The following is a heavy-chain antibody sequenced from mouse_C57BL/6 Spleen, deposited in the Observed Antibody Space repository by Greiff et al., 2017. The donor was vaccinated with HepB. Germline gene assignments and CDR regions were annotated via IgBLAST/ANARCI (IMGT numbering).Heavy chain of an antibody. CDR1: GFSLTSYG. J-gene: IGHJ4*01. V-gene: IGHV2-5*01. CDR2: IWRGGST. D-gene: IGHD4-1*01. Sequence: VQLQESGPGLVQPSQSLSITCTVSGFSLTSYGVHWVRQSPGKGLEWLGVIWRGGSTDYNAAFMSRLSITKDNSKSQVFFKMNSLQADDTAIYYCAKIKNQFGTGAMDYWGQGTSVTVSS. CDR3: AKIKNQFGTGAMDY.